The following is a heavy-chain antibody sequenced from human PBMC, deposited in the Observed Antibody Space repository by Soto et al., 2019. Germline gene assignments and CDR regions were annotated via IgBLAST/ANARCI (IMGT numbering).Heavy chain of an antibody. J-gene: IGHJ3*01. CDR1: GFSITDFA. D-gene: IGHD3-10*01. V-gene: IGHV3-23*01. CDR3: AKDSGLPRFGTLIPALDL. CDR2: ISGGLSTT. Sequence: QLLESGGGLGRPGGSLRLSCAASGFSITDFAISWVRLAPRKGLEWVATISGGLSTTFYADSVKGRFTISRDTSSNTLYLQLNSLRYDDAAMYYCAKDSGLPRFGTLIPALDLWGQGTMVTVSS.